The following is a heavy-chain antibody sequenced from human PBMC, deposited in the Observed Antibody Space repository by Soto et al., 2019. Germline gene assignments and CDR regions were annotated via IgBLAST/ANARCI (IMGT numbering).Heavy chain of an antibody. CDR1: GGSISSGDYY. CDR3: ARDHTNFWSDLLTSRNLDA. CDR2: IYYSGST. D-gene: IGHD3-3*01. Sequence: PSETLSLTCTVSGGSISSGDYYWSWIRQPPGKGLEWIGYIYYSGSTYYNPSLKSRVTISVDTSKNQFSLKLSSVTAADTAVYYCARDHTNFWSDLLTSRNLDAWGQGTTVTVSS. J-gene: IGHJ6*02. V-gene: IGHV4-30-4*01.